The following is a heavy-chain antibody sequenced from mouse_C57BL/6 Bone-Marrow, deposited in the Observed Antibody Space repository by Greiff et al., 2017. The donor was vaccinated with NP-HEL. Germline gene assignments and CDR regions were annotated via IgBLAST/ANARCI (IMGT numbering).Heavy chain of an antibody. J-gene: IGHJ3*01. D-gene: IGHD2-5*01. CDR2: INPGSGGT. CDR3: ARQDYSNYAPFAD. Sequence: QVHVKQSGAELVRPGTSVKVSCKASGYAFTNYLIEWVKQRPGQGLEWICVINPGSGGTNYNEKFKGKATLTADKSSSTAYMQRSSLTSEDSAVYFCARQDYSNYAPFADWGQGTLVTVSA. V-gene: IGHV1-54*01. CDR1: GYAFTNYL.